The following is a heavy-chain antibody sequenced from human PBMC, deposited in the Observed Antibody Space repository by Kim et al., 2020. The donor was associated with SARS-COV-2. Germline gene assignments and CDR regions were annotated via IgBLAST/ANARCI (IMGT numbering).Heavy chain of an antibody. Sequence: RKSRVTISLDRSKNQFSLKLSSVTAADTAVYYCARGYCSGGSCYGDAFDIWGQGTMVTVSS. D-gene: IGHD2-15*01. J-gene: IGHJ3*02. CDR3: ARGYCSGGSCYGDAFDI. V-gene: IGHV4-30-2*01.